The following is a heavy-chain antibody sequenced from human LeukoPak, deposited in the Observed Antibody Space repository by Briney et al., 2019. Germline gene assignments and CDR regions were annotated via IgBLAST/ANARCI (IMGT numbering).Heavy chain of an antibody. CDR1: GFSLNSTAVA. CDR3: GHRMMTVTFGGIIVQGAFDI. J-gene: IGHJ3*02. V-gene: IGHV2-5*02. D-gene: IGHD3-16*01. Sequence: SGPTLVNPTQTLTLTCTFSGFSLNSTAVAVGWNRQPPGKALEWLALIYWDDDKHYSSSLKGRLSITKDTSKNQVVLTMTNVDPVDTATYYCGHRMMTVTFGGIIVQGAFDIWGQGTMVTVSS. CDR2: IYWDDDK.